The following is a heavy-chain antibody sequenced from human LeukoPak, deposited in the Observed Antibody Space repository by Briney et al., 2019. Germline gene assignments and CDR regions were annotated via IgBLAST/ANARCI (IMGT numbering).Heavy chain of an antibody. CDR1: GGSISSSSYY. CDR2: IYYSGST. J-gene: IGHJ4*02. Sequence: SETLSLTCTVSGGSISSSSYYWGWIRQPPGKGLVRIGSIYYSGSTYYNPSLKSRVTISVDTSKNQFSLKLSSVTAADTAVYYCARQVRSSSWYLDYWGQGTLVTVSS. D-gene: IGHD6-13*01. V-gene: IGHV4-39*01. CDR3: ARQVRSSSWYLDY.